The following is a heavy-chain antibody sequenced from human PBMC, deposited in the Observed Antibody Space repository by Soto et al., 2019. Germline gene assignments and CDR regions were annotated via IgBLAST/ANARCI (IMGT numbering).Heavy chain of an antibody. V-gene: IGHV3-66*01. CDR3: ARASIVSTMGGWLDP. J-gene: IGHJ5*02. Sequence: EVQLVESGGGLVQAGGSLRLSCAASGFTVSGNYMAWVRQAPGKGLEWVSIIYSTNNTYYADFVKGRFTMSRDNSKNTMGLQMKSLRAGDTAVYYCARASIVSTMGGWLDPWGQGARVIVSS. CDR2: IYSTNNT. D-gene: IGHD5-12*01. CDR1: GFTVSGNY.